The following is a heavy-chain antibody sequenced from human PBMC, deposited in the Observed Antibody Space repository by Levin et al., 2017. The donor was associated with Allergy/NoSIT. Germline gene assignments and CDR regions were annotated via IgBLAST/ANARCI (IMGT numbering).Heavy chain of an antibody. CDR3: AGGSPADY. D-gene: IGHD3-16*01. J-gene: IGHJ4*02. V-gene: IGHV3-23*01. CDR2: ISGSGGST. Sequence: ETLSLTCAASGFTFSNYAMTWVRQAPGKGLEWISGISGSGGSTYYADSVKGRFTISRDNSKNTLYLQMNSLRAEDTAVYYCAGGSPADYWGQGTLVTVSS. CDR1: GFTFSNYA.